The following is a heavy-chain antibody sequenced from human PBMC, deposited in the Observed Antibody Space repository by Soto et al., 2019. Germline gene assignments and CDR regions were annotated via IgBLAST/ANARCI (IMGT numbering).Heavy chain of an antibody. J-gene: IGHJ3*02. Sequence: QPGGSLRLSCAASGFTFSSYAMHWVRQAPGKGLEWVAVISYDGSNKYYADSVKGRFTISRDNSKNTLYLQMNSLRAEDTAVYYCARTRNYGDNYHDAFDIWGQGTMVTVSS. CDR1: GFTFSSYA. CDR3: ARTRNYGDNYHDAFDI. D-gene: IGHD4-17*01. V-gene: IGHV3-30-3*01. CDR2: ISYDGSNK.